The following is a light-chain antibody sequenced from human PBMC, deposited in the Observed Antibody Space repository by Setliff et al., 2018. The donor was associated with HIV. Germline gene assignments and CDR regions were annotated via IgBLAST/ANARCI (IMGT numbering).Light chain of an antibody. CDR3: CSKAGGSTFFV. CDR2: DVD. V-gene: IGLV2-23*02. CDR1: SSDVGGYYL. J-gene: IGLJ1*01. Sequence: QSVLAQPASVPGSPGQSITISCSGTSSDVGGYYLVSWYQQDPGKVPKLIIYDVDKRPSGISNRFSGSKSGNTASLTISGLQAEDEADYYCCSKAGGSTFFVFGTGTKVTVL.